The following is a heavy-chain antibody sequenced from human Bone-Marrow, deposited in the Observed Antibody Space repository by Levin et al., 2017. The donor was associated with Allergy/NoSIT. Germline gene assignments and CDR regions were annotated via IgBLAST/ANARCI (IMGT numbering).Heavy chain of an antibody. CDR3: ARGELGSGYLFDY. CDR1: GYTFTSFD. D-gene: IGHD5-12*01. Sequence: GASVKVSCKTSGYTFTSFDINWVRQATGQGLEWTGWMYPNSDNAGYAQKFQGRVTMTRNTSISTAYMELSSLRSEDTAIYYCARGELGSGYLFDYWGQGTLVTVSS. V-gene: IGHV1-8*01. CDR2: MYPNSDNA. J-gene: IGHJ4*02.